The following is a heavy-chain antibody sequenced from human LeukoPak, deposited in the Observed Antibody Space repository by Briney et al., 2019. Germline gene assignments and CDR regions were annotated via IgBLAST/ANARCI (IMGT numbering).Heavy chain of an antibody. J-gene: IGHJ6*03. D-gene: IGHD3-10*01. CDR1: GFTLSSYW. Sequence: GGSLRLSCAASGFTLSSYWMSWVRQAPGKGLEWVAFIRYDGSNKYYADSVKGRFTISRDNSKNTLYLQMNSLRAEDTAVYYCAKDTGGYGSGSYYYYYYYYMDVWGKGTTVTISS. CDR3: AKDTGGYGSGSYYYYYYYYMDV. V-gene: IGHV3-30*02. CDR2: IRYDGSNK.